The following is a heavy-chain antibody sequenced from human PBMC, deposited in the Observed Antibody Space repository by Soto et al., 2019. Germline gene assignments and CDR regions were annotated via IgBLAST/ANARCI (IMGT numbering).Heavy chain of an antibody. CDR1: GYSFMKYG. CDR3: AREASVLIPAAQPSSFDS. D-gene: IGHD2-2*01. J-gene: IGHJ4*02. V-gene: IGHV1-18*01. Sequence: AAVKVSCKGFGYSFMKYGINWVRQAPGQGXEWVGWISPYSGYTHSAQKFHGRLTLTTDTAASTAYMELRILRSADTALYYCAREASVLIPAAQPSSFDSWGQGTLVTVSS. CDR2: ISPYSGYT.